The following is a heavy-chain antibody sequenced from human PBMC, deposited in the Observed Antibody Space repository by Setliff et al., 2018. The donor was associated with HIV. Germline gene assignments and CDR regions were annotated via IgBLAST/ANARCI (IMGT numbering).Heavy chain of an antibody. CDR3: ARLSVEDGFDV. CDR2: INPYSGDT. V-gene: IGHV1-2*02. J-gene: IGHJ3*01. CDR1: GYTFTGYI. Sequence: ASVKVSCKASGYTFTGYIIHWVRQAPGQGLEWVGWINPYSGDTTFAHKSRGRVTMTRDTSTSTAYMELSSLRFDDTAVYYCARLSVEDGFDVWGQGTLVTVSS.